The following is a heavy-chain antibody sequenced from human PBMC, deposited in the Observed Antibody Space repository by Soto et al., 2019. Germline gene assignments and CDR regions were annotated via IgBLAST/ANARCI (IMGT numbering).Heavy chain of an antibody. V-gene: IGHV1-69*01. Sequence: QVQLVQSGAEVKKPGSSVTVSGKASGGTFSSYSINWVQQAPGQGLEWMGEIIPIFGTAKHAQKFQGRVTITADESTSTAYMELSSLRSEDTAVYYCARDGGRHSGGIDYWGQGTVVTASS. J-gene: IGHJ4*02. CDR2: IIPIFGTA. CDR3: ARDGGRHSGGIDY. D-gene: IGHD1-26*01. CDR1: GGTFSSYS.